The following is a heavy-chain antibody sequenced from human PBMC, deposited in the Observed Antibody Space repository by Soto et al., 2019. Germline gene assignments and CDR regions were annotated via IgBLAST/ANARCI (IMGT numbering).Heavy chain of an antibody. Sequence: EVQLVESGGGLVKPGGSLRLSCEASGFTFSTYSMNWVRQAPGKGLEWVSSISSSSSYIYYPDSLKGRFTISRDNAKSSLYLQMNSLRAEDTAVYYCASSLWDRGATTVPPVDYWGQGTPVTVSS. CDR3: ASSLWDRGATTVPPVDY. CDR1: GFTFSTYS. J-gene: IGHJ4*02. V-gene: IGHV3-21*01. CDR2: ISSSSSYI. D-gene: IGHD1-26*01.